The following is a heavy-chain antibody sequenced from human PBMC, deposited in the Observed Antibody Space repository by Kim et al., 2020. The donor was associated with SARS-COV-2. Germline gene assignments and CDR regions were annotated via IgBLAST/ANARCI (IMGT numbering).Heavy chain of an antibody. Sequence: SETLSLTCAVYGGSFSGYYWSWIRQPPGKGLEWIGEINHSGSTNYNPSLKSRVTISVDTSKNQFSLKLSSVTAADTAVYYCARVRVDYSNGGDYYYYYGMDVWGQGTTVTVSS. D-gene: IGHD4-4*01. J-gene: IGHJ6*02. CDR2: INHSGST. CDR1: GGSFSGYY. CDR3: ARVRVDYSNGGDYYYYYGMDV. V-gene: IGHV4-34*01.